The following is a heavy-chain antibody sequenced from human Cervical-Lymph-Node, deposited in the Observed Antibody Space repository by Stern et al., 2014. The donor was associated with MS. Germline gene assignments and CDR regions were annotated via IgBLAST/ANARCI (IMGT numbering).Heavy chain of an antibody. Sequence: QLQLQESGPGLVKPSETLSLTCTVSGCSISSYYLSWSRQPPGKGLEWDGDIYYSGSTNNNPSLKRLVTITVDTYKHQYSLDLSSVTAADTAVYYCARGATQAFDPWGQGTLVTVSS. J-gene: IGHJ5*02. CDR3: ARGATQAFDP. V-gene: IGHV4-59*01. CDR2: IYYSGST. CDR1: GCSISSYY.